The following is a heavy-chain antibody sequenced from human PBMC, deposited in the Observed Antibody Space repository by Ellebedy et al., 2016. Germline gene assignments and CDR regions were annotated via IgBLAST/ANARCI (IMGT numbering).Heavy chain of an antibody. CDR2: ISYDGSNK. V-gene: IGHV3-30*04. CDR3: ARTYSSSSYAAFDY. J-gene: IGHJ4*02. D-gene: IGHD6-13*01. CDR1: GFTFSSYA. Sequence: GESLKISCAASGFTFSSYAMHWVRQAPGKGLEWVAVISYDGSNKYYADSVKGRFTISRDNSKNTLYLQMNSLRSEDTAVYYCARTYSSSSYAAFDYWGQGTLVTVSS.